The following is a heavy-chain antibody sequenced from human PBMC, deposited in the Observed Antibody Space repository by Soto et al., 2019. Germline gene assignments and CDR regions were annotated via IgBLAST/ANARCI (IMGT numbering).Heavy chain of an antibody. Sequence: QVQLVESGGGVGQPGRSLRLSCAASGFTFSSYGMHWVRQAPGKGLEWVAVISYDGSNKYYADSVKGRFTISRDNSKNTLYLQMNSLRAEDTAVYYCAKGTDWQGGMDVWGQGTTVTVSS. J-gene: IGHJ6*02. D-gene: IGHD3-9*01. CDR1: GFTFSSYG. CDR2: ISYDGSNK. V-gene: IGHV3-30*18. CDR3: AKGTDWQGGMDV.